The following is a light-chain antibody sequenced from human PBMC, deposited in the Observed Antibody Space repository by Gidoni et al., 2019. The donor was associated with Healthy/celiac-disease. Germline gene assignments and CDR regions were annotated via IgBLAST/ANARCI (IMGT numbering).Light chain of an antibody. Sequence: QSALTQPADVSGSPGQSITISCTGTSSYVGRYNLVSLYQQHPGKAPKLMIYEGSNRPSGVSNRCSGSKSGNTASRTISGLQAEDEADYYCCSYAGSSTVVFGGGTKLTVL. CDR1: SSYVGRYNL. CDR3: CSYAGSSTVV. V-gene: IGLV2-23*01. CDR2: EGS. J-gene: IGLJ2*01.